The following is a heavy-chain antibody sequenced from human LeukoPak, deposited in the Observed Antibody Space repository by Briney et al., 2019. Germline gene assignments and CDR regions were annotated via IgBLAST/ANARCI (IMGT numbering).Heavy chain of an antibody. CDR1: GFTFSDFW. Sequence: GGSLRLSCAASGFTFSDFWMHWVRQAPGKGLVWVSCINSGGTVTNYADSMKGRLTISRDNAKNTLYLQMNSLRAEDTAVYYCAREGGGNYYGSGEVGNWGQGTLVTVSS. CDR3: AREGGGNYYGSGEVGN. J-gene: IGHJ4*02. D-gene: IGHD3-10*01. V-gene: IGHV3-74*01. CDR2: INSGGTVT.